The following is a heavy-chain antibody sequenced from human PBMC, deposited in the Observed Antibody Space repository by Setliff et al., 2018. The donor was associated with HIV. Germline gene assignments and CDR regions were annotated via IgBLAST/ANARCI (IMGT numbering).Heavy chain of an antibody. V-gene: IGHV4-38-2*02. J-gene: IGHJ4*02. Sequence: KTSETLSLTCTVSGYSMTSDYQWGWIRQPPGKGLEWIGSIYHSGTTYYNPSLKSRVTISVDTSKNQFSLKLISVTAADTAVFYCVRVDYGDYDFDYWGQGTLVTVSS. CDR2: IYHSGTT. D-gene: IGHD4-17*01. CDR1: GYSMTSDYQ. CDR3: VRVDYGDYDFDY.